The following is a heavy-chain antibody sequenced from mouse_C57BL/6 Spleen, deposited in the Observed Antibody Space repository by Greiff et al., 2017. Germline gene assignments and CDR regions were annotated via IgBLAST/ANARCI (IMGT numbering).Heavy chain of an antibody. CDR1: GYTFTDYN. D-gene: IGHD2-4*01. J-gene: IGHJ4*01. CDR2: INPNNGGT. V-gene: IGHV1-18*01. Sequence: VQLQQSGPELVKPGASVKIPCKASGYTFTDYNMDWVKQSHGKSLEWIGDINPNNGGTIYNQKFKGKATLTVDKSSSTAYMELRSLTSEDTAVYYGARTYYDYDEDAMDYWGQGTSVTVSS. CDR3: ARTYYDYDEDAMDY.